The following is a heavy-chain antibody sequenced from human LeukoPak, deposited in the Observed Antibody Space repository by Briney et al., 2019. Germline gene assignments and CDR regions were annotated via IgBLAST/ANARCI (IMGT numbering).Heavy chain of an antibody. D-gene: IGHD6-13*01. V-gene: IGHV4-38-2*02. CDR3: ARFPMSGAAAGTVGFGY. CDR2: IYHSGNT. Sequence: SETLSLTCTVSGYSISSGYYWGWIRQPPGKGLEWIGSIYHSGNTHYNPSLKSRVTISVDTSKNQFSLKLSSVTAADTAVYYCARFPMSGAAAGTVGFGYWGQGTLVTVSS. CDR1: GYSISSGYY. J-gene: IGHJ4*02.